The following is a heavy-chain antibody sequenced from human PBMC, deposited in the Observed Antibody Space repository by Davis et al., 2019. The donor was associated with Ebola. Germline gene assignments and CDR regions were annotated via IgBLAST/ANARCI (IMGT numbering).Heavy chain of an antibody. CDR3: STFPVPYYGYKDDY. CDR2: IKGRAEGGTA. CDR1: GFTFSDAW. V-gene: IGHV3-15*01. D-gene: IGHD3-10*01. Sequence: GESLKISCAASGFTFSDAWMSWVRQAPGKGLEYIGRIKGRAEGGTADYTAPVKGRFSISRDDSKNTLYLQTNSLKSEDTTVYYCSTFPVPYYGYKDDYWGQGTLVTVSS. J-gene: IGHJ4*02.